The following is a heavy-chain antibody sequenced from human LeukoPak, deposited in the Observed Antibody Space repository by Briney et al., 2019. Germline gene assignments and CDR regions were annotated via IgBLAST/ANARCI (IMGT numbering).Heavy chain of an antibody. V-gene: IGHV1-69*05. D-gene: IGHD6-19*01. Sequence: SVKVSCKASGGTFSSYAISWVRQAPGQGLEWMGGIIPIFGTANYAQKFQGRATITTDESTSTAYMELSSLRSEDTAVYYCAKGYSSGWYESNFDYWGQGTLVTVSS. J-gene: IGHJ4*02. CDR3: AKGYSSGWYESNFDY. CDR1: GGTFSSYA. CDR2: IIPIFGTA.